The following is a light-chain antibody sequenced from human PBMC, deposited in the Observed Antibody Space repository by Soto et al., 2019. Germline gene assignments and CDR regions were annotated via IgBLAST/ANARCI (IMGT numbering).Light chain of an antibody. J-gene: IGKJ4*01. CDR1: QSLSSSY. V-gene: IGKV3-20*01. CDR2: RSS. CDR3: QQFGDSLT. Sequence: ESVLTQSPSSLSLSPGESATLSCRASQSLSSSYLAWYQQKAGQPPRLLMFRSSDRAAGVPDRFSGSASGTEFTLTISSLEPEDFAVYYCQQFGDSLTFGGGTKVDIK.